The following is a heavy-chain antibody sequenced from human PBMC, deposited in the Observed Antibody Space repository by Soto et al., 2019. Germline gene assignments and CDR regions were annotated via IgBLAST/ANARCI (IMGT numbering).Heavy chain of an antibody. Sequence: SETLSLTCAVYGGSFSGYYWSWIRQPPGKGLEWIGEINHSGSTNYNPSLKSPVTISVDTSKNQFSLKLSSVTAADTAVYYCARTPTVAYSSSWYYFDYWGQGTLVTVSS. CDR3: ARTPTVAYSSSWYYFDY. D-gene: IGHD6-13*01. J-gene: IGHJ4*02. V-gene: IGHV4-34*01. CDR1: GGSFSGYY. CDR2: INHSGST.